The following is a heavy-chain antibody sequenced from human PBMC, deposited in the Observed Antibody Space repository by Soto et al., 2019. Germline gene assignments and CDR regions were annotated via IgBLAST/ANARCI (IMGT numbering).Heavy chain of an antibody. J-gene: IGHJ4*02. Sequence: GGSLRLSCTASGSTFGDYAMSWFRQAPGKGLEWVGFIRSKAYGGTTEYAASVKGRFTISRDDSKSIAYLQMNSLKTEDTAVYYCTRDPRPSYYDILTGPDYWGQGTLVTVSS. D-gene: IGHD3-9*01. CDR2: IRSKAYGGTT. CDR1: GSTFGDYA. V-gene: IGHV3-49*03. CDR3: TRDPRPSYYDILTGPDY.